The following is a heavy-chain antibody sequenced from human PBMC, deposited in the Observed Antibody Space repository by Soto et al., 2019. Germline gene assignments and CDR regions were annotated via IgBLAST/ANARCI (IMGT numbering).Heavy chain of an antibody. V-gene: IGHV3-23*01. CDR3: AKDAWNYDTLTSFEN. J-gene: IGHJ4*02. D-gene: IGHD3-9*01. CDR2: ISGDGSRA. Sequence: EVQLLESGGGLVQPGGSLRLSCAASGFTFSHYAMTWVRQAPGKGLEWVSGISGDGSRAYYADSVKGRFTISRDNFKKTQHLQMNSLRAEYTAIFYCAKDAWNYDTLTSFENWGQGTLVTVSS. CDR1: GFTFSHYA.